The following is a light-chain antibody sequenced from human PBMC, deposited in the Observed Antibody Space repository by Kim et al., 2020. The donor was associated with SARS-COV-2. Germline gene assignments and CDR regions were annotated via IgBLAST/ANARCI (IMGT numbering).Light chain of an antibody. J-gene: IGKJ4*01. CDR2: AAS. CDR3: QQGYSTPPLT. CDR1: QSISSY. Sequence: DIQMTQSPSSLSASVGDRVTITCRASQSISSYLNWYQQKPGKAPKLLIYAASSLQSGVPSRFSGSGSGTDFTLTISSLQPEEFATYYCQQGYSTPPLTFGGGTKVDIK. V-gene: IGKV1-39*01.